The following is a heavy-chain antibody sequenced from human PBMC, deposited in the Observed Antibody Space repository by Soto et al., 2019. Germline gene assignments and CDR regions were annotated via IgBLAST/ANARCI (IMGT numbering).Heavy chain of an antibody. V-gene: IGHV4-59*08. CDR3: ARGRHILTGYYRDLNYGMDV. D-gene: IGHD3-9*01. CDR1: GGSISSYY. Sequence: PSETLSLTCTVSGGSISSYYWSWIRQPPGKGLEWIGYIYYSGSTNYNPSLKSRVTISVDTSKNQFSLKLSSVTAADTAVYYCARGRHILTGYYRDLNYGMDVWGQGTTVTVSS. CDR2: IYYSGST. J-gene: IGHJ6*02.